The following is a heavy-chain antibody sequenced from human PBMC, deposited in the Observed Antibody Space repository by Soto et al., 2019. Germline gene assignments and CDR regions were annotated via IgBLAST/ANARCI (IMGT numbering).Heavy chain of an antibody. V-gene: IGHV3-48*02. Sequence: QPGGSLRLSCAASGFTFSSYNMNWVRQAPGKGLEWVSYISGSSSTIYYADSVKGRFTISRDNAKNSLYLQMNSLRDEDTAVYYCARDQGGSGYYPDYWGQGTLLTGSS. CDR3: ARDQGGSGYYPDY. CDR2: ISGSSSTI. J-gene: IGHJ4*02. CDR1: GFTFSSYN. D-gene: IGHD3-22*01.